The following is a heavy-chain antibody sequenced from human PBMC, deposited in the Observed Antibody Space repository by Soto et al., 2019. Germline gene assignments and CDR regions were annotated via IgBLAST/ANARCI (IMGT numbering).Heavy chain of an antibody. CDR3: ALRSMSVVPEY. J-gene: IGHJ4*02. CDR1: GDSISSYY. D-gene: IGHD3-22*01. Sequence: QVQLQESGPGLVKPSETLSLTCAVSGDSISSYYCMWIRQPPGKALESIGYLYYGRSANYNPSLKSRVTMSVDTATNQCSLTLSSMTAADTAVYYCALRSMSVVPEYWGQGTLVTVSS. CDR2: LYYGRSA. V-gene: IGHV4-59*01.